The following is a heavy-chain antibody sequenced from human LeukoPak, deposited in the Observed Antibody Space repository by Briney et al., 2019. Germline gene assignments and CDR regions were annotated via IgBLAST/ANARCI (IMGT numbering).Heavy chain of an antibody. CDR1: GFTFSTYE. J-gene: IGHJ3*01. CDR3: ARDRPYCSDSTCYSDAFDL. Sequence: GGSLRLSCVASGFTFSTYEMNWVRQAPGKGLEWVSYISSSGSTIYYADSVKGRFTISRDDAKNSLYLQTNSLRAEDTAVYYCARDRPYCSDSTCYSDAFDLWGQGTMVTVSP. D-gene: IGHD2-15*01. CDR2: ISSSGSTI. V-gene: IGHV3-48*03.